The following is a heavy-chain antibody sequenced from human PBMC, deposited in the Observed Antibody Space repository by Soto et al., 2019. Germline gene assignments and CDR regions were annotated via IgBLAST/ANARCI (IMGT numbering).Heavy chain of an antibody. D-gene: IGHD2-15*01. CDR3: ARDMRDLGYCSGGSYAIDAFDI. Sequence: EVQLVESGGGLVQPGGSLRLSCAASGFTFSSYSMNWVRQAPGKGLEWVSYISSSSSTIYYADSVKGRFTISRDNAKNSLYLQMNSLRAEDTAVYYCARDMRDLGYCSGGSYAIDAFDIWGQGTMVTVSS. J-gene: IGHJ3*02. CDR1: GFTFSSYS. V-gene: IGHV3-48*01. CDR2: ISSSSSTI.